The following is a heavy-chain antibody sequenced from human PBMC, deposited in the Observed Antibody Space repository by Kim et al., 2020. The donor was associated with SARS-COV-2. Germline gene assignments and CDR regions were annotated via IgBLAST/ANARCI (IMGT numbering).Heavy chain of an antibody. CDR3: AKHSAAGTVDAFDV. CDR1: GYDFANYW. J-gene: IGHJ3*01. D-gene: IGHD6-13*01. V-gene: IGHV5-51*01. CDR2: IYPGDSDT. Sequence: GESLKISCQGSGYDFANYWIGWVRQMPGKGLEWMGIIYPGDSDTRYGPSFQGQVTFSADKSVRTASLQWSSLKTSDTAMYYCAKHSAAGTVDAFDVWGQGTMVTVSS.